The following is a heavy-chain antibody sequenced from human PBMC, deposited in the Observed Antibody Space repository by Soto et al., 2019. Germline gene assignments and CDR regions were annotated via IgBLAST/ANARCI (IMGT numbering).Heavy chain of an antibody. CDR2: ISAYNGNT. Sequence: ASVKVSCKASGYTFTSYGISWVRQAPGQGLEWMGWISAYNGNTNYAQKLQGRVTMTTDTSTSTAYMELRSLRSDDTAVYYCAASLIPPPYYYGMDVWGQGTTVTVSS. CDR1: GYTFTSYG. J-gene: IGHJ6*02. V-gene: IGHV1-18*01. CDR3: AASLIPPPYYYGMDV.